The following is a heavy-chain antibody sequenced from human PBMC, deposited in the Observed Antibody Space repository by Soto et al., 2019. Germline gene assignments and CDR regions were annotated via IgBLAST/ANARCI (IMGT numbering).Heavy chain of an antibody. J-gene: IGHJ4*02. CDR1: GYTFTSYA. D-gene: IGHD7-27*01. CDR2: INAGNGNT. V-gene: IGHV1-3*01. CDR3: ARQKLGQGMGGGTRGNY. Sequence: QVQLVQSGAEVKKPGASVKVSCKASGYTFTSYAMHWVRQAPGQRLEWMGWINAGNGNTKYSQKFQGGVTITRETSAGTAYMELSSLRSDDTAVYYCARQKLGQGMGGGTRGNYWGQGTLVTVSS.